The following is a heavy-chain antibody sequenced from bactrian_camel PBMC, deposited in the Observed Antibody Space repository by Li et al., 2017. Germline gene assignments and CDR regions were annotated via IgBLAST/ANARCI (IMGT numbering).Heavy chain of an antibody. D-gene: IGHD6*01. V-gene: IGHV3S53*01. CDR2: ISPDGST. Sequence: HVQLVESGGGSVQAGGSLKLSCTAPGFTDNNCDMDWFRQAAGEQRKWVSSISPDGSTNYADSVKGRFTISRDNAKNAVYLQMNNLKSEDAALYYCVTPRYGSMYWFYTDYGYWGQGTQVTVS. CDR3: VTPRYGSMYWFYTDYGY. CDR1: GFTDNNCD. J-gene: IGHJ6*01.